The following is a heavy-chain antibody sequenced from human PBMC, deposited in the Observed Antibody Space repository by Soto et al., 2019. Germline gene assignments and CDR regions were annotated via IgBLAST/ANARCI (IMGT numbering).Heavy chain of an antibody. V-gene: IGHV4-39*01. CDR1: GGSISSSSYY. CDR3: ARHNYDFWSGYSGPYYFDY. D-gene: IGHD3-3*01. CDR2: IYYSGST. Sequence: SETLSLTCTVSGGSISSSSYYWGWIRQPPGKGLEWIGSIYYSGSTYCNPSLKSRVTISVDTSKNQFSLKLSSVTAADTAVYYCARHNYDFWSGYSGPYYFDYWGQGTLVTVSS. J-gene: IGHJ4*02.